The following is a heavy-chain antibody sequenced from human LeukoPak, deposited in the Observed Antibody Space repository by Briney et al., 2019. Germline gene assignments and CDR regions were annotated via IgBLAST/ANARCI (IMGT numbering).Heavy chain of an antibody. D-gene: IGHD3-10*01. CDR2: IFYNGNT. CDR3: ARRISSGSYYSYLEHFDY. Sequence: SETLSLTCTVSGGSISSNNYYWGWIRQPPGKGLEWIGNIFYNGNTDYNPSLKSRVTISVDTSKKQFSLQLSSVTAADTAVYYCARRISSGSYYSYLEHFDYWGQGTLVTVSS. J-gene: IGHJ4*02. CDR1: GGSISSNNYY. V-gene: IGHV4-39*01.